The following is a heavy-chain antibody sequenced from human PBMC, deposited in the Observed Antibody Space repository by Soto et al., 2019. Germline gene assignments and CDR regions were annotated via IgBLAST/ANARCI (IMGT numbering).Heavy chain of an antibody. CDR1: GYTFTSYA. V-gene: IGHV1-3*01. J-gene: IGHJ3*02. CDR3: ARDSWNDGAFDI. D-gene: IGHD1-1*01. Sequence: ASVKVSCKASGYTFTSYAMHWVRQAPGQRLEWMGWINAGNGNTKYSQKFQGRVTITRDTSASTAYMELSSLRSEDTAVYYCARDSWNDGAFDIWGQGTMVTVSS. CDR2: INAGNGNT.